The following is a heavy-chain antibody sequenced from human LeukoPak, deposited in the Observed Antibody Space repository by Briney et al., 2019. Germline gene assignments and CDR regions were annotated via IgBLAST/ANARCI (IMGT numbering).Heavy chain of an antibody. Sequence: GGSLRLSCAASGFTFSSVGMHWVRQAPGKGLEWVAVISYDGSNKYYADSVKGRFTISRDNSKNTLYLQMNSLRAEDTAVYYCAKVSDSSGYYFSYWGQGTLVTVSS. D-gene: IGHD3-22*01. CDR1: GFTFSSVG. CDR3: AKVSDSSGYYFSY. J-gene: IGHJ4*02. V-gene: IGHV3-30*18. CDR2: ISYDGSNK.